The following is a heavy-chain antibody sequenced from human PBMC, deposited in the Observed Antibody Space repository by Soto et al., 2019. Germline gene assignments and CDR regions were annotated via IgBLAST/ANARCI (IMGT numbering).Heavy chain of an antibody. Sequence: GVSLILSSVASGFPFVIYTVNLVRQAPGKGLEWVSSISSSGTYIDYADSVEGRFAISRDDAKNSVFLEMTSLRVDDTAVYYCAREGNYHEFWGQGTLVNVSS. V-gene: IGHV3-21*01. CDR3: AREGNYHEF. CDR1: GFPFVIYT. CDR2: ISSSGTYI. D-gene: IGHD3-10*01. J-gene: IGHJ4*02.